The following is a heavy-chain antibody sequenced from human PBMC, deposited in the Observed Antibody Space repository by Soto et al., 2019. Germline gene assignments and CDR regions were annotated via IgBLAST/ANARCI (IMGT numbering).Heavy chain of an antibody. CDR2: MNPNRGNT. Sequence: QVQLVQSGAEVKKPGASLKVSGKASGYTFTSYDINWVRQATGQGLEWMGWMNPNRGNTGYAEKVKGRVTMTRNTSISTAYMELSSLRSADTAVYYCARTLYGDTVDYWGQGTLVTVSS. CDR3: ARTLYGDTVDY. V-gene: IGHV1-8*01. D-gene: IGHD4-17*01. J-gene: IGHJ4*02. CDR1: GYTFTSYD.